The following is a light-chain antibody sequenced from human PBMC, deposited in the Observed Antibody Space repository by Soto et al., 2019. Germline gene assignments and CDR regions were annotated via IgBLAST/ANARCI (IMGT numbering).Light chain of an antibody. CDR2: DAS. CDR3: QQRSNWPPLT. J-gene: IGKJ4*01. Sequence: MMMTQSPGTLSLSPGERATLSCRASQSVSSSYLAWYQQKPGQAPRLLIYDASNRATGIPARFSGSGSGTDFTLTISSLEPEDFAVYYCQQRSNWPPLTFGGGTKVDIK. CDR1: QSVSSSY. V-gene: IGKV3-11*01.